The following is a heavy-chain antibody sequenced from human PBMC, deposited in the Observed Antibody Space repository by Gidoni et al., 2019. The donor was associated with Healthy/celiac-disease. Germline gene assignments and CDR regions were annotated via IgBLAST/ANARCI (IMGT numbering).Heavy chain of an antibody. CDR1: GFTFSEYY. Sequence: QVQLVESGGGLVKPGGSLGLSCAATGFTFSEYYMSCIRQATGKGLELVSYISSSGSTIYYADSVKGRFTISRYNAKNSLYLQMNSLRAEDTAVYYCARSGYDSSGPRAYYFDSWGQGTLVTVSS. D-gene: IGHD3-22*01. CDR2: ISSSGSTI. V-gene: IGHV3-11*01. J-gene: IGHJ4*02. CDR3: ARSGYDSSGPRAYYFDS.